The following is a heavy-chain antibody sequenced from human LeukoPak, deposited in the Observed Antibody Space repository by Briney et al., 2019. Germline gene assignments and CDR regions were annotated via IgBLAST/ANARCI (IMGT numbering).Heavy chain of an antibody. V-gene: IGHV4-59*08. D-gene: IGHD6-13*01. CDR3: ARSTTYSSSWHDAFDI. CDR2: IYYSGST. CDR1: GGTISTYY. Sequence: SETLSLTCTVSGGTISTYYWGWIRQPPGKGLEWIGYIYYSGSTNYNPSLKSRATISVDTSKDQFSLKLSSVTAADTAVYYCARSTTYSSSWHDAFDIWGQGTMVTVSS. J-gene: IGHJ3*02.